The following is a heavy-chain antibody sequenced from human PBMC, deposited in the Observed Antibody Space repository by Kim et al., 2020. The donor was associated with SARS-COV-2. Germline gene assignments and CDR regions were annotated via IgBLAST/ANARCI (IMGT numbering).Heavy chain of an antibody. CDR3: ARDSALDTAMVGGYNWFDP. D-gene: IGHD5-18*01. V-gene: IGHV4-39*07. J-gene: IGHJ5*02. CDR1: GGSISSSSYY. Sequence: SETLSLTCTVSGGSISSSSYYWGWIRQPPGKGLEWIGSIYYSGSTYYNPSLKSRVTISVDTSKNQFSLKLSSVTAADTAVYYCARDSALDTAMVGGYNWFDPWGQGTLVTVSS. CDR2: IYYSGST.